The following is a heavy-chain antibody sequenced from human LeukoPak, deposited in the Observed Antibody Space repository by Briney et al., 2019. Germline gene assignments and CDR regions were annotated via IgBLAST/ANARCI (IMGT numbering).Heavy chain of an antibody. D-gene: IGHD3-22*01. CDR2: INHSGST. CDR3: ARGPFIYYDSSGYYLH. V-gene: IGHV4-34*01. J-gene: IGHJ4*02. CDR1: GGSFSGYY. Sequence: PSETLSLTCAVYGGSFSGYYWSWIRQPPGKGLEWIGEINHSGSTNYNPSLKSRVTISVDTSKNRFSLKLSSVTAADTAVYYCARGPFIYYDSSGYYLHWGQGTLVTVSS.